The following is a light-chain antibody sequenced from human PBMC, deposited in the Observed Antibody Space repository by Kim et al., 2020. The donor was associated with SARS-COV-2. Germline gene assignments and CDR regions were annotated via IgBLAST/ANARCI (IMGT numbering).Light chain of an antibody. CDR1: QSVLYSSNNKNC. CDR3: HQYYTIPLT. CDR2: WAS. V-gene: IGKV4-1*01. J-gene: IGKJ4*01. Sequence: DIVMTQSPDSLAVSLGERATINCKSSQSVLYSSNNKNCLAWYQQKPGQPPKMLIYWASTRKPGVPDRFSGSGSGADFTLTISSLQAEDVAVYYCHQYYTIPLTFGGGTKVDIK.